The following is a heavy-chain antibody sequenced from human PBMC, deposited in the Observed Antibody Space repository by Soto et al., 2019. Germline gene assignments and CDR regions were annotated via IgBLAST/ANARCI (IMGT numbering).Heavy chain of an antibody. CDR1: GFTFSNYA. V-gene: IGHV3-23*01. Sequence: GGSLRLSCAASGFTFSNYAVNWVRQAPGKGLEWVSTIYGGGDGTHYADSVKGRFTISRDNSKNTLYLQMNSLRAEDTAVYYCARDLQAHCSSTSCYYEPLFDYWGQGTLVTVSS. CDR2: IYGGGDGT. D-gene: IGHD2-2*01. J-gene: IGHJ4*02. CDR3: ARDLQAHCSSTSCYYEPLFDY.